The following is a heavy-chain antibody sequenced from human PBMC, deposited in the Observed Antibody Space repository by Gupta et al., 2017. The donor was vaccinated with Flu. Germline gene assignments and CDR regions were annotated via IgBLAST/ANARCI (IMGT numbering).Heavy chain of an antibody. Sequence: EVRLVESGGGLVQPGRSLRLSCTVSGFTFGDYAVSWFRQAPGKGLEWVGFIRSKPDGGTTEYAASVKGRCTISRDDSKGIAYLQMSSLRTADTAFYYCSRGTEYSSSGGTRRTLRRFDYWGQGTLVTVS. D-gene: IGHD6-6*01. J-gene: IGHJ4*02. CDR2: IRSKPDGGTT. CDR1: GFTFGDYA. CDR3: SRGTEYSSSGGTRRTLRRFDY. V-gene: IGHV3-49*03.